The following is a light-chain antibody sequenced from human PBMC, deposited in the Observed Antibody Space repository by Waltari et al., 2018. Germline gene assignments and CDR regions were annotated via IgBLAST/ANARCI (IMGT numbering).Light chain of an antibody. J-gene: IGLJ3*02. CDR3: CSYAGSGTLV. CDR2: QAT. V-gene: IGLV2-23*01. Sequence: QSALTQPASVSGSPGHSILISCTGTSRAIGNYNLCSWYQQHPDKAPKLIIYQATKRPSEISNRFSGSKSGSTASLTISGVQAEDEADYYYCSYAGSGTLVLGGGTKLTVL. CDR1: SRAIGNYNL.